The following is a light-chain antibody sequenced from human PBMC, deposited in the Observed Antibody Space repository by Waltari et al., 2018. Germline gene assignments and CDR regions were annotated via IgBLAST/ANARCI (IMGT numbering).Light chain of an antibody. CDR3: QQYNSFSRT. J-gene: IGKJ1*01. CDR1: QSISSS. V-gene: IGKV1-5*03. CDR2: KAS. Sequence: DIRMTQSPSTLSASIGDRVTITCRASQSISSSLAWYQQNPGKAPKLLIYKASTLESGVPSRFSGSGSGTEFTLTISSLQPGDFATYYCQQYNSFSRTFGQGTKVDIK.